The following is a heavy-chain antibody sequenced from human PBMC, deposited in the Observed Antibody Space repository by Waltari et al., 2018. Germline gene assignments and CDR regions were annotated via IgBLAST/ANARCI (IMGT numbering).Heavy chain of an antibody. CDR3: ARSPRKWELLSFDY. J-gene: IGHJ4*02. CDR1: GGSISSGDYY. V-gene: IGHV4-30-4*08. Sequence: QVQLQESGPGLVKPSQTLSLTCTVPGGSISSGDYYWSWIRQPPGKGLEWIGYIYYSGSTYYNPSLKSRVTISVDTSKNQFSLKLSSVTTADTAVYYCARSPRKWELLSFDYWGQGTLVTVSS. D-gene: IGHD1-26*01. CDR2: IYYSGST.